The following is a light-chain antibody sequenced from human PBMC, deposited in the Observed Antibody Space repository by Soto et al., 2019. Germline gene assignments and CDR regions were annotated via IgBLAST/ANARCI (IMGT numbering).Light chain of an antibody. CDR3: QHYSDSSPWT. J-gene: IGKJ1*01. CDR2: RAS. V-gene: IGKV1-5*03. Sequence: DIQMTQSPSTLSASVGDRVTITCRASQNIDTWLAWYQQRPGKAPNLLIYRASSLEDGVPSRFSGSGSGTEFTLMISSLQRDDFATYYCQHYSDSSPWTFGQGTKVDFK. CDR1: QNIDTW.